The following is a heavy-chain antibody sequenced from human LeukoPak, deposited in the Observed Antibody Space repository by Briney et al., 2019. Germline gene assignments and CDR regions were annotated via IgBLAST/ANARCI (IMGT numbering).Heavy chain of an antibody. J-gene: IGHJ4*02. CDR1: GFTFSSYW. D-gene: IGHD3-22*01. V-gene: IGHV3-74*01. Sequence: GGSLRLSCAASGFTFSSYWTYWVRQAPGKGLVWVSRINSVGSSTSHADSVKGRFTISRDNAKNTLYLQMNSLRAEDTAVYYCAREGGYSHAFDYWSQGTLVTVSS. CDR3: AREGGYSHAFDY. CDR2: INSVGSST.